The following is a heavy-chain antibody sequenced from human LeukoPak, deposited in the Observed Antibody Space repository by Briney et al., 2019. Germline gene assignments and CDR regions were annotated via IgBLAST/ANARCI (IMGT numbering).Heavy chain of an antibody. CDR2: IYYSGST. Sequence: SETLSLTCTVSGGSISSYYWSWIRQPPGKGLEWIGYIYYSGSTNYNPSLKSRVTISVDTSKNQFSLKLSSVTAADTAVYYCARITVTTARYYFDYWGQGTLVTVSS. CDR1: GGSISSYY. CDR3: ARITVTTARYYFDY. J-gene: IGHJ4*02. D-gene: IGHD4-17*01. V-gene: IGHV4-59*08.